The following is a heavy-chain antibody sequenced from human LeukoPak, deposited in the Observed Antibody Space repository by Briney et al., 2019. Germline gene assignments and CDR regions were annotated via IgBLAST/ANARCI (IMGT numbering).Heavy chain of an antibody. J-gene: IGHJ5*02. Sequence: ASVKVSCKASGYTFTSYYMHWVRQAPGQGLEWMGIINPSGGSTSYAQKFQGRVTMTRDTSTSAVYMELSSLRSEDTAVYYCARGVPAATNSNWFDPWGQGTLVTVSS. CDR2: INPSGGST. CDR1: GYTFTSYY. CDR3: ARGVPAATNSNWFDP. V-gene: IGHV1-46*01. D-gene: IGHD2-2*01.